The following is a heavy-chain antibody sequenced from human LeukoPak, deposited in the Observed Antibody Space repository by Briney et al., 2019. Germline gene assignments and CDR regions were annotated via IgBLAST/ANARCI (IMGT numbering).Heavy chain of an antibody. V-gene: IGHV3-66*02. Sequence: GGSLRLSCAASGFTVSSNYMNWVRQAPGKGLDWVSIIYSGGDTYYADSVKGRFTISRDNSKNTLYLQMNSLRAEGMAVYYCTRGPGSTWYSDYWGQGTLVTVSS. CDR2: IYSGGDT. D-gene: IGHD6-13*01. CDR3: TRGPGSTWYSDY. CDR1: GFTVSSNY. J-gene: IGHJ4*02.